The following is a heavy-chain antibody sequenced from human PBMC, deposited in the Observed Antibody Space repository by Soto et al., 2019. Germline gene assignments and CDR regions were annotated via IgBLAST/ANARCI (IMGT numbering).Heavy chain of an antibody. CDR2: MSSSGTI. J-gene: IGHJ3*02. D-gene: IGHD5-12*01. CDR1: GFTFSSYE. Sequence: QSGGSLRLSCAASGFTFSSYEMDWVREAPGQGLEWVAYMSSSGTILYADSVKGRFTISRDNADNSLYLQMNSLRAEDTAVYYCTKEKSVMYSGYDAFDIWGRGTMVTVSS. V-gene: IGHV3-48*03. CDR3: TKEKSVMYSGYDAFDI.